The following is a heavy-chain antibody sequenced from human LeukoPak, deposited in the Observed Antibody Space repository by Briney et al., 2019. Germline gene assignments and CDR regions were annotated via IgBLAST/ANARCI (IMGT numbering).Heavy chain of an antibody. CDR1: GFTFDDYA. CDR2: ISWNSGSI. J-gene: IGHJ4*02. V-gene: IGHV3-9*03. D-gene: IGHD6-13*01. CDR3: ANGLGSSSWFSFDY. Sequence: LTGGSLRLSCAASGFTFDDYAMHWVRQAPGKGLEWVSGISWNSGSIGYADSVKGRFTISRDNAKNSLYLQMNSLRAEDMALYYFANGLGSSSWFSFDYWGQGTLVTVSS.